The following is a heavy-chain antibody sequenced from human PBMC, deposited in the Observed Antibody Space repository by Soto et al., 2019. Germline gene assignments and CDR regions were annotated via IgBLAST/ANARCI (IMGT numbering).Heavy chain of an antibody. J-gene: IGHJ4*02. CDR3: ARVQRRWLNRDY. D-gene: IGHD5-12*01. Sequence: PSEPLSLTCTVSGAFISNSSSYWGWVRLPPGKGLECIGHLHYGGNSYSNPSLKGRVSLSVETSKNKFSLKLNSGTAADTAVYLCARVQRRWLNRDYWGQGTMVTVSS. CDR2: LHYGGNS. CDR1: GAFISNSSSY. V-gene: IGHV4-39*01.